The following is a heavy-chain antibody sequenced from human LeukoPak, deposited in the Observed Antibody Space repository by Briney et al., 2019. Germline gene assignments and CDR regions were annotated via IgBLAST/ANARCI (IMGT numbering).Heavy chain of an antibody. Sequence: GGSLRLSCAASGFTFSSYGMHWVRQTPGKGLEWVAFIQYDGSKTYYTDSVKGRFTISRDNAKNSLYLQMNSLRAEGTALYYCAKASSPYYYGSGSYFAQHYYFDYWGQGTLVTVSS. V-gene: IGHV3-30*02. J-gene: IGHJ4*02. CDR1: GFTFSSYG. D-gene: IGHD3-10*01. CDR2: IQYDGSKT. CDR3: AKASSPYYYGSGSYFAQHYYFDY.